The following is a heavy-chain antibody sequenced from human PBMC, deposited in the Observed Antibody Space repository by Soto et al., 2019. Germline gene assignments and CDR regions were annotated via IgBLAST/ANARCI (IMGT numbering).Heavy chain of an antibody. Sequence: SETLSLTCTVSGGSISSSSYYWGWIRQPPGKGLEWIGSIYYSGSTYYNPSLKSRVTISVDTSKNQFSLKLGSVTAADTAVYYFARHARIVVVVAATPDWFDPWGQGTLVTVSS. V-gene: IGHV4-39*01. D-gene: IGHD2-15*01. CDR3: ARHARIVVVVAATPDWFDP. CDR2: IYYSGST. J-gene: IGHJ5*02. CDR1: GGSISSSSYY.